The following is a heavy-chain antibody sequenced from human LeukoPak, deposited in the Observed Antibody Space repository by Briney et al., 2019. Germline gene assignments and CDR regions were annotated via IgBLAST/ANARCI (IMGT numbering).Heavy chain of an antibody. V-gene: IGHV3-48*01. Sequence: PGGSLRLSCAASGFTFSSYSMDWVRQAPGKGLEWVSHISSGSGSISYADSVKGRFTISRDDSKNTLYLQMSSLRAEDTAVYYCASRYEGASYYYYGMDVWGQGTTVTVSS. CDR1: GFTFSSYS. CDR2: ISSGSGSI. D-gene: IGHD1-14*01. J-gene: IGHJ6*02. CDR3: ASRYEGASYYYYGMDV.